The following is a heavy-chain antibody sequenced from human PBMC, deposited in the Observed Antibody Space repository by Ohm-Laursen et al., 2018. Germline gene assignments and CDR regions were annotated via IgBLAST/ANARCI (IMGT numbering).Heavy chain of an antibody. Sequence: SLRLSCAASGFTFISYAMTWVRRAPGKGLEWASALTKYGDSTYYADSVGGRFTISRDNSKNTLYLQMNSLTVEDTAIYYCAKVVDTAMIERYYFDHWGQGTLVTVSS. CDR2: LTKYGDST. CDR3: AKVVDTAMIERYYFDH. V-gene: IGHV3-23*01. D-gene: IGHD5-18*01. J-gene: IGHJ4*02. CDR1: GFTFISYA.